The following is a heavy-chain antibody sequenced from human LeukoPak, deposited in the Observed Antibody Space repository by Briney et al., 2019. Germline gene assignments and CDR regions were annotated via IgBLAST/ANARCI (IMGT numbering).Heavy chain of an antibody. D-gene: IGHD2-15*01. V-gene: IGHV1-18*01. CDR3: ARLYCSGANCYPVYGDPFDY. CDR2: VSGYNGNT. Sequence: ASVKVSCTASGYTFATYGISWFRQAPGQGLEWMGWVSGYNGNTNHAQKFQGRVTMTTDTSTSTAYMELVSLRSDDTAVYYCARLYCSGANCYPVYGDPFDYWGQGTLVTVSS. J-gene: IGHJ4*02. CDR1: GYTFATYG.